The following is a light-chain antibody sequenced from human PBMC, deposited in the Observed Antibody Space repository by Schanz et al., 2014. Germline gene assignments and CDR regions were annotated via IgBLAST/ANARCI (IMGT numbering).Light chain of an antibody. CDR1: SSDVGSYNL. Sequence: QSALTQPASVSGSPGQSITISCTGTSSDVGSYNLVSWYQQHPGKDPKLMVYEGSKRPSGVSNRFSGSKSGNTASLTISGLQAEDEADYYCCSYVGISTWVFGGGTKLTVL. CDR2: EGS. CDR3: CSYVGISTWV. V-gene: IGLV2-23*01. J-gene: IGLJ3*02.